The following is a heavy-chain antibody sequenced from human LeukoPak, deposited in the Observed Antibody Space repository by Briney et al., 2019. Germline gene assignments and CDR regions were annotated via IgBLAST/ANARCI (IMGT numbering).Heavy chain of an antibody. V-gene: IGHV4-39*01. CDR3: VRHKDYGSDLRFLEWLPTYDS. J-gene: IGHJ5*01. D-gene: IGHD3-3*01. Sequence: SETLSLTCTVSGGSISSGIYYWGWIRQPPGKSLEWLGSIYYTGGTYNNPSLKSRVTMSVDTSENQFALRLTSVTAADTAVYFCVRHKDYGSDLRFLEWLPTYDSWGQGALVTVSS. CDR1: GGSISSGIYY. CDR2: IYYTGGT.